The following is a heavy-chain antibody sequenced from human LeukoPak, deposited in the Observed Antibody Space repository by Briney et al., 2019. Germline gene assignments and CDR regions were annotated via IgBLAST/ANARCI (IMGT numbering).Heavy chain of an antibody. D-gene: IGHD6-13*01. CDR3: ARVPGIAAAGPVDY. Sequence: GGSLRLSCAASGFTFSSYSMNWVRQAPGKGLEWVSSISSSSSYIYHADSVKGRFTISRDNAKNSLYLQMNSLRAEDTAVYYCARVPGIAAAGPVDYWGQGTLVTVSS. J-gene: IGHJ4*02. V-gene: IGHV3-21*01. CDR1: GFTFSSYS. CDR2: ISSSSSYI.